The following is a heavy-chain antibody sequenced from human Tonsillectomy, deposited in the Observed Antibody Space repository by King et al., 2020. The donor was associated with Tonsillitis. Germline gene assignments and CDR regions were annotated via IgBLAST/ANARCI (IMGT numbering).Heavy chain of an antibody. J-gene: IGHJ6*02. CDR2: ISGSGVST. CDR1: GFTFSSYA. D-gene: IGHD1-1*01. CDR3: AKTTRLEDYYYGMDV. Sequence: VQLVESGGGLVQPGWSLILSCAASGFTFSSYARSWVRQAPGKGLEWVSAISGSGVSTYYADSVKGRFTISRDNSKKPLYLQMNSLRAEDTAVYYCAKTTRLEDYYYGMDVWGQGTTVTVSS. V-gene: IGHV3-23*04.